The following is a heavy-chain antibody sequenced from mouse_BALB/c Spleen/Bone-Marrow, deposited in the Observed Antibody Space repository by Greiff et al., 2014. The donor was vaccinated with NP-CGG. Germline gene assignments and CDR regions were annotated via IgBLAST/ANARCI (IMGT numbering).Heavy chain of an antibody. CDR3: ARKGAMITHYYAMDY. CDR1: GFTFSSFG. Sequence: EVKLVESGGGLVQPGGSRKLSCAASGFTFSSFGMHWVRQAPEKGLEWVAYISNGSSTIYYADTVKGRFTISRDNPKNTLFLQMTSLRSEDTAMYYCARKGAMITHYYAMDYWGQGTSVPVSS. J-gene: IGHJ4*01. D-gene: IGHD2-4*01. CDR2: ISNGSSTI. V-gene: IGHV5-17*02.